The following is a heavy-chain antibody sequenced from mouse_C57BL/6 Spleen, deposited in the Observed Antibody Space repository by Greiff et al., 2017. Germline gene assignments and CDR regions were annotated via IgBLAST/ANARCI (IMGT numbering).Heavy chain of an antibody. CDR1: GYTFTDYE. J-gene: IGHJ2*01. CDR3: TRPGGDY. CDR2: LDPETGGT. Sequence: QVQLQQSGAELVRPGASVTLSCKASGYTFTDYEMHWVKQTPVHGLEWIGALDPETGGTAYNQKFKGKAILTADKSSSTAYMELRSLTSEDSAVYYCTRPGGDYWGQGTTLTVSS. V-gene: IGHV1-15*01.